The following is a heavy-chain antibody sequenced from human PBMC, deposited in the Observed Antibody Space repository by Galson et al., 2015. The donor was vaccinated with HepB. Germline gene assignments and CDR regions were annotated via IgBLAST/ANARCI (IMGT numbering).Heavy chain of an antibody. Sequence: SLRLSCAASGFTFNNYGMHWVRQAPGKGLEWVALISSDGSDKYYADSVKGRFTISRDNSKNTLYLQMSSLRAEDTAVYYCASGVMYSSSYYYYYMDVWGKGTTVTVSS. J-gene: IGHJ6*03. CDR1: GFTFNNYG. CDR2: ISSDGSDK. CDR3: ASGVMYSSSYYYYYMDV. D-gene: IGHD6-6*01. V-gene: IGHV3-30*03.